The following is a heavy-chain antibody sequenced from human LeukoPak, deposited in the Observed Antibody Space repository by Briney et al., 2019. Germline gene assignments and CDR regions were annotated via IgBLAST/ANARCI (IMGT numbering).Heavy chain of an antibody. CDR2: INPNSGGT. V-gene: IGHV1-2*02. CDR1: GFTFTGYY. J-gene: IGHJ6*03. D-gene: IGHD1-1*01. CDR3: ARGGWNEKYYYYYMDV. Sequence: PGGSLRLSCAASGFTFTGYYMHWVRQAPGQGLEWMGWINPNSGGTNYAQKFQGRVTMTRDTSISTAYMELSRLRSDDTAVYYCARGGWNEKYYYYYMDVWGKGTTVTISS.